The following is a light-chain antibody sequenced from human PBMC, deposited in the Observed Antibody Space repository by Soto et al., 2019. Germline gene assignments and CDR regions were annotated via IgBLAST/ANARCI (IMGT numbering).Light chain of an antibody. J-gene: IGKJ2*01. V-gene: IGKV3-20*01. CDR2: DTS. Sequence: EIVLTQSPATLSLSPGERATLSCRTSQTIRGLLNWYQQRPGQAPRLLIYDTSNRATGIPDRFIGSGSGTDFTLTISRLEPDDSAVYYCHHYDSSPPYTFGQGTKLEIK. CDR3: HHYDSSPPYT. CDR1: QTIRGL.